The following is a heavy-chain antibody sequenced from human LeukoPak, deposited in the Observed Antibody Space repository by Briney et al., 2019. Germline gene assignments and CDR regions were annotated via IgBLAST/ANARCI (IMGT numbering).Heavy chain of an antibody. CDR1: GFSFSNYA. CDR3: AREVERLVDY. J-gene: IGHJ4*02. Sequence: GESLRLSCAASGFSFSNYAMSWVRLAPGKGLEWVSAISGSGGNTYYADSVKGRFTISRDNSKNTLYLQMNSLRSDDTAVYYCAREVERLVDYWGQGTLVTVSS. CDR2: ISGSGGNT. V-gene: IGHV3-23*01. D-gene: IGHD6-19*01.